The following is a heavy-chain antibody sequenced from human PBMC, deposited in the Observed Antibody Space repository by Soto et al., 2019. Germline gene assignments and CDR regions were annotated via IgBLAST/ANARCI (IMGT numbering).Heavy chain of an antibody. J-gene: IGHJ5*02. V-gene: IGHV4-39*01. D-gene: IGHD2-8*01. Sequence: PSETLSLTCTVSGGYISSSSYYWGWIRQHPGKGLEWIGSIYYSGSTYYNPSLKSRVTISVDTSKNQFSLKLSSVTAADTAVYYCARGVVKRSRGVIWTNGWFDPWGQGTLVTVSS. CDR3: ARGVVKRSRGVIWTNGWFDP. CDR1: GGYISSSSYY. CDR2: IYYSGST.